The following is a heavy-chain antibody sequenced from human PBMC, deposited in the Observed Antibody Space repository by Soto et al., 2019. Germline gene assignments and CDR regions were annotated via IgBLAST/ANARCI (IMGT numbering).Heavy chain of an antibody. V-gene: IGHV4-31*03. CDR2: IYYSGST. J-gene: IGHJ6*02. Sequence: SETLSLTCTVSGGSISSGGYYWSWIRQHPGKGLEWIGYIYYSGSTYYNPSLKSRVTISVDTSKNQFSLKLSSVTAADTAVYYCARDTHYYDSSGYYYDDYYYYGMDVWGQGTNVTVSS. CDR1: GGSISSGGYY. CDR3: ARDTHYYDSSGYYYDDYYYYGMDV. D-gene: IGHD3-22*01.